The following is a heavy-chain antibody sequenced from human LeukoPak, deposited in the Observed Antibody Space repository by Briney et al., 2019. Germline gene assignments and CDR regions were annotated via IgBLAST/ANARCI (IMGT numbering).Heavy chain of an antibody. CDR2: IKQDGSEK. CDR1: GFTLSSYW. CDR3: ATESGIVVVTAMHSL. V-gene: IGHV3-7*01. J-gene: IGHJ4*02. D-gene: IGHD2-21*02. Sequence: GGSLRLSCAASGFTLSSYWMNWVRQAPGKGLEWVANIKQDGSEKYYVDSVKGRFTISRDNAKNSLYLQMNSLRAEDTAVYYCATESGIVVVTAMHSLWGQGTLVTVSS.